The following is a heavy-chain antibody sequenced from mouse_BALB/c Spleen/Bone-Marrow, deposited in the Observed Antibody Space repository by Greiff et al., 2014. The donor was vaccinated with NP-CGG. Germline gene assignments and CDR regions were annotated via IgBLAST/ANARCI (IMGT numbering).Heavy chain of an antibody. V-gene: IGHV5-6-5*01. CDR1: GFTFSSYA. CDR2: ISSGGST. J-gene: IGHJ4*01. Sequence: EVQLVESGGGLVKPGGSLKLSCAASGFTFSSYAMSWVRQTPEKRLERVASISSGGSTYYPDSVKGRFTISRDNARNILYLQMSSLRSEDTAMYYCARGGGYYYAMDYWGQGTSVTVSS. CDR3: ARGGGYYYAMDY.